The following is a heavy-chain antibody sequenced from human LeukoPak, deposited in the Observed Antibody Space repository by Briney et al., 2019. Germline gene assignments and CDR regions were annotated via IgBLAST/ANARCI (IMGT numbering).Heavy chain of an antibody. D-gene: IGHD2-8*02. CDR3: ARGWVVATGGFDM. CDR2: IYNGGST. Sequence: GGSLRLSCAASGFTVSSNYMTWVRQAPGKGLEWVSVIYNGGSTYYADSVKGRFTISRDNSKNTLYLQMNSLRAEDTAVYFCARGWVVATGGFDMWGQGTMVTVSS. CDR1: GFTVSSNY. V-gene: IGHV3-53*01. J-gene: IGHJ3*02.